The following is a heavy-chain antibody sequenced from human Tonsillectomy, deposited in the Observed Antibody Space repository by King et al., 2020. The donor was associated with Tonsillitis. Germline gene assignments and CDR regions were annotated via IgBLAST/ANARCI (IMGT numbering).Heavy chain of an antibody. CDR1: GYSISSGYY. CDR2: IYHSGST. D-gene: IGHD2-15*01. J-gene: IGHJ5*02. CDR3: AREGVVVVADNWFDP. V-gene: IGHV4-38-2*02. Sequence: VQLQESGPGLVKPSETLSLTCAVSGYSISSGYYWGWIRQPPGKGLEWIGSIYHSGSTYYNPSLKSRVTISVDTSKNQFSLKLRSVTAADTAVYYCAREGVVVVADNWFDPWGQGTLVTVSS.